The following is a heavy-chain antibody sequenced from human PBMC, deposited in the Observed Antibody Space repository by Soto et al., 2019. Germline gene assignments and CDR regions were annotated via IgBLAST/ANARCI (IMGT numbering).Heavy chain of an antibody. D-gene: IGHD3-10*01. CDR2: ISGSGGST. Sequence: GSLRLSCAASGFTFSSYAMSWVRQAPGKGLEWVSAISGSGGSTYYADSVKGRFTISRDNSKNTLYLQMNSLRAEDTAVYYCAKTPLPRLYYGSGSYPWGQGTLVTVSS. J-gene: IGHJ5*02. V-gene: IGHV3-23*01. CDR1: GFTFSSYA. CDR3: AKTPLPRLYYGSGSYP.